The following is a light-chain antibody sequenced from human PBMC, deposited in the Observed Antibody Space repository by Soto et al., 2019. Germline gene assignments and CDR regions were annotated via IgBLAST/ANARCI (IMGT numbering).Light chain of an antibody. V-gene: IGKV2D-29*02. Sequence: DIVMSQTPLSLAVTPGQPGSISCRSGQRLLSSGGETYLFWYLTRPGQSPQLLIYEVSNRISAVPDRLSGSGSGTDFTLKISRVEAEDAGVYYCMQSTQLPLTFGQGTRLEIK. CDR3: MQSTQLPLT. CDR1: QRLLSSGGETY. J-gene: IGKJ5*01. CDR2: EVS.